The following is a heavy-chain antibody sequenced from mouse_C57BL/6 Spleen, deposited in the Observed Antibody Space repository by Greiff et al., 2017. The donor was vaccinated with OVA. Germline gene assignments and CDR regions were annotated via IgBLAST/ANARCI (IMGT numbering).Heavy chain of an antibody. CDR2: IDPSDSYT. CDR3: ARSYYDGSSQYYFDY. CDR1: GYTFTSYW. Sequence: QVHVKQPGAELVKPGASVKLSCKASGYTFTSYWMQWVKQRPGQGLEWIGEIDPSDSYTNYNQKFKGKATLTVDTSSSTAYMQLSSLTSEDSAVYYCARSYYDGSSQYYFDYWGQGTTLTVSS. J-gene: IGHJ2*01. V-gene: IGHV1-50*01. D-gene: IGHD1-1*01.